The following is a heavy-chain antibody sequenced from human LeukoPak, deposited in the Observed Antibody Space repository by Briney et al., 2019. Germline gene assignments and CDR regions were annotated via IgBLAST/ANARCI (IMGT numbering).Heavy chain of an antibody. CDR1: GFTFSSYG. Sequence: GGSLRLSCAASGFTFSSYGMTWVRQAPGKGLEWVSAISGSGASTNYADSVKDRFTISRDNSKNTLYLQMHSLRAEDTAVFYCAKVYRAHGDYHSFDIWGQGTMVTVSS. J-gene: IGHJ3*02. D-gene: IGHD4-17*01. V-gene: IGHV3-23*01. CDR3: AKVYRAHGDYHSFDI. CDR2: ISGSGAST.